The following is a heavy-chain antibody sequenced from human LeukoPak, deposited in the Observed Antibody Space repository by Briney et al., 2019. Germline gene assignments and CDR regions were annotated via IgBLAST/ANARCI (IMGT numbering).Heavy chain of an antibody. CDR1: GFTFCNYA. D-gene: IGHD1-26*01. CDR3: ARDPYSGKYAGRYFDY. CDR2: FSDSGSTT. V-gene: IGHV3-23*01. J-gene: IGHJ4*02. Sequence: GGSLRLSCAASGFTFCNYAMTWVRQAPGKGLEWVSAFSDSGSTTFYADSVKGRFTISRDNSKNTLYVQMNNLRAEDTAVYYCARDPYSGKYAGRYFDYWGQGTLVTVSS.